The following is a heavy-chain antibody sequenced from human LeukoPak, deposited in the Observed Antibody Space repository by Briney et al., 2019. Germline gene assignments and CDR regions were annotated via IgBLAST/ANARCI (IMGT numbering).Heavy chain of an antibody. CDR2: ISAYNGNT. V-gene: IGHV1-18*01. J-gene: IGHJ5*02. CDR3: AREEGLGIVVVPAANYFDP. CDR1: GYTFTSYG. D-gene: IGHD2-2*01. Sequence: GASVKVSCKASGYTFTSYGISWVRQAPGQGLEWMGWISAYNGNTNYAQKFQGRVTITADKSTSTAYMELSSLRSEDTAVYYCAREEGLGIVVVPAANYFDPWGQGTLVTVSS.